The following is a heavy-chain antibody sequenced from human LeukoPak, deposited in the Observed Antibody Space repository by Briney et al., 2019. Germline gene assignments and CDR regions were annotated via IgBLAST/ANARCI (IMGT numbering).Heavy chain of an antibody. V-gene: IGHV1-18*01. Sequence: ASVKVSCKASGYTFTNYGLAWVRQAPGQGLEWIGWISPYNGNADYAQDLQGRVTMTTDTSTSTAYMELRSLRSDDTGVYYCVRDGYVDLWGRGTLVTVSS. D-gene: IGHD6-13*01. J-gene: IGHJ2*01. CDR2: ISPYNGNA. CDR3: VRDGYVDL. CDR1: GYTFTNYG.